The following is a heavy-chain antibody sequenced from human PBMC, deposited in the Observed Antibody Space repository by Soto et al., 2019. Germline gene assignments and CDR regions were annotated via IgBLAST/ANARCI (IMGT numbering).Heavy chain of an antibody. J-gene: IGHJ5*02. D-gene: IGHD3-3*01. V-gene: IGHV4-31*03. Sequence: PSETLSLTCTVSGGSISSGGYYWSWIRQHPGKGLEWIGYIYYSGSTYYNPSLKSRVTISVDTSKNQFSLKLSSVTAADTAVYYCARFGVWPWGAQLGYNWFDPWGQGTLVTVSS. CDR3: ARFGVWPWGAQLGYNWFDP. CDR2: IYYSGST. CDR1: GGSISSGGYY.